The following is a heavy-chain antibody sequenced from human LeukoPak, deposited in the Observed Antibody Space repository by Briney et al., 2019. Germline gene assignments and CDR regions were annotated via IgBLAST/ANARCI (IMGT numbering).Heavy chain of an antibody. CDR1: GFTFSSYG. CDR2: INWNGGST. J-gene: IGHJ6*02. D-gene: IGHD5/OR15-5a*01. Sequence: GGSLRLSCAASGFTFSSYGMSWVRQAPGKGLEWVSSINWNGGSTGYADSVKGRFTISRDNAKNSLYLQMNSLRAEDTALYHCARVSGEYYYYGMDVWGQGTTVTVSS. V-gene: IGHV3-20*01. CDR3: ARVSGEYYYYGMDV.